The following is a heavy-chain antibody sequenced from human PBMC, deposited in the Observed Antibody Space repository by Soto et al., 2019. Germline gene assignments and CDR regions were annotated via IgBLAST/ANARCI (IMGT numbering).Heavy chain of an antibody. D-gene: IGHD5-12*01. CDR1: GYRFTNYW. CDR3: AKRVEPGDSGYYYFDS. J-gene: IGHJ4*02. CDR2: IYPGDSDT. V-gene: IGHV5-51*01. Sequence: GESLKISCKGSGYRFTNYWIGWVRQMPGKGLEWMGIIYPGDSDTRYSPSFQGQVTISADKSISTAYLQWTSLKASDTAIYYCAKRVEPGDSGYYYFDSWGQGTPVTVSS.